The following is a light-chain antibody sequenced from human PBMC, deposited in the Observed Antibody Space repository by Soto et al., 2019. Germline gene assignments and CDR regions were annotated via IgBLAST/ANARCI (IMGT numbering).Light chain of an antibody. V-gene: IGLV2-14*01. CDR3: SSYTTTTLEV. Sequence: SVLTQPASVSGSPGQSITISCTGTRSDVGLYNYVSWYQRHPGKAPKLMIYEVINRPSGVSNRFSGSKSGNTASLTISGLQAEDEADYYCSSYTTTTLEVFGTGTKVTVL. J-gene: IGLJ1*01. CDR2: EVI. CDR1: RSDVGLYNY.